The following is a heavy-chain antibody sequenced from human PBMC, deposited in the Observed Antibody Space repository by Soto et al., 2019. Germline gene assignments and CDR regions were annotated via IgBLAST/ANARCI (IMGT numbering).Heavy chain of an antibody. CDR3: ARAGVIVVVVAATPSSSYYYGMDV. J-gene: IGHJ6*02. D-gene: IGHD2-15*01. Sequence: SETLSLTCAVYGGSFSGYYWSWIRQPPGKGLEWIGEINHSGSTNYNPSLKSRVTISVDTSKNQFSLKLSSVTAADTAVYYCARAGVIVVVVAATPSSSYYYGMDVWGQGTTVTVSS. CDR1: GGSFSGYY. CDR2: INHSGST. V-gene: IGHV4-34*01.